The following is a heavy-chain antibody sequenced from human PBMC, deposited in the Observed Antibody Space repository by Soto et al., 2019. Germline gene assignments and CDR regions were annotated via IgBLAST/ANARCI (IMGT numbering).Heavy chain of an antibody. CDR2: MSGSGDDA. CDR1: GFTFSNYG. Sequence: EVQLLESGGGLVQPGGSLRLSCAASGFTFSNYGMSWVRQAPGKGLEWVSVMSGSGDDAYYADSVKGRFTISRDNSKNTLYLQMNSLRAEDPAVYFCSKKVTIYAVDPADYWGQGTQVAVSS. J-gene: IGHJ4*02. D-gene: IGHD3-3*01. CDR3: SKKVTIYAVDPADY. V-gene: IGHV3-23*01.